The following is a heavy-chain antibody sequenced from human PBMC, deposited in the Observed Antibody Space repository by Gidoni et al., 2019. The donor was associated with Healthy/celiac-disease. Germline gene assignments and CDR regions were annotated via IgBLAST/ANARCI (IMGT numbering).Heavy chain of an antibody. CDR1: GFTFSSYS. V-gene: IGHV3-48*02. CDR2: ISSSSSTI. J-gene: IGHJ3*02. Sequence: EVQLVESGGGLVQPGGSLRLSCAASGFTFSSYSMNWVRQAPGKGLEWVSYISSSSSTIYYADSVKGRFTISRDNAKNSLYLQMNSLRDEDTAVYYCARDLVVPAAMYAFDIWGQGTMVTASS. D-gene: IGHD2-2*01. CDR3: ARDLVVPAAMYAFDI.